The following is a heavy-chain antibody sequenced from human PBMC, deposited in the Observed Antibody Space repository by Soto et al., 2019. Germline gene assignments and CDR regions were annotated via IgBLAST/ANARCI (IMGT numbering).Heavy chain of an antibody. V-gene: IGHV3-23*01. J-gene: IGHJ2*01. D-gene: IGHD3-3*01. Sequence: GGSLRLSCAASGFTFSSYAINWVRQAPGKGLEWASAISGGGGNTYFADSVKGRFTISRDNSKNTLYLQMNSLRAEDTAVYYCAKGQSGWYFDLWGRGTLVTVSS. CDR2: ISGGGGNT. CDR1: GFTFSSYA. CDR3: AKGQSGWYFDL.